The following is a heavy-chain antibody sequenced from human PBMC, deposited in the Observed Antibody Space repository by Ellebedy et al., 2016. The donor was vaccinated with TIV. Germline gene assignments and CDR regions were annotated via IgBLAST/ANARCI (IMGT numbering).Heavy chain of an antibody. D-gene: IGHD4-23*01. Sequence: MPSETLSLTCSVSGSSISSGYYWGWIRQPPGRGLEWIGSMSYSGSTYYSPSLKRRVTISVDTSKNQLSLRLSSVTAADTAVYYCARDGAGRWDYWGPGTLVTVSS. J-gene: IGHJ4*02. CDR1: GSSISSGYY. V-gene: IGHV4-38-2*02. CDR3: ARDGAGRWDY. CDR2: MSYSGST.